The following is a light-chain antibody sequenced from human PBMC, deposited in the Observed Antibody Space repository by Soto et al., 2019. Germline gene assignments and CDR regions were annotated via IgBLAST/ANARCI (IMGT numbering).Light chain of an antibody. CDR1: QSVSNNY. V-gene: IGKV3-20*01. Sequence: EIVLTQSPGTLSLSPGERATLSCRASQSVSNNYLAWYQQKPGQAPRLLIFGASSRATGIPDRFGGSGSGTDFTLTISRLEPEDFAVYYCQHYGSSPGTFGQGPRWKSN. CDR3: QHYGSSPGT. J-gene: IGKJ1*01. CDR2: GAS.